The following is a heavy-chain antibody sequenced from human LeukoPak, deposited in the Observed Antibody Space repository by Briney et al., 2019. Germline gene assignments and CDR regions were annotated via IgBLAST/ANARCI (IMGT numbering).Heavy chain of an antibody. CDR1: GGSISSYY. CDR2: IYYSGST. V-gene: IGHV4-59*01. D-gene: IGHD3-3*01. J-gene: IGHJ4*02. Sequence: SETLSLTCTVSGGSISSYYWSWIRQPPGKGLEWIGYIYYSGSTNYNPSLKSRVTISVDTSKNQFSLKLSSVTAADTAVYYCARGERNGYYPDFDYWGQGTLVTVSS. CDR3: ARGERNGYYPDFDY.